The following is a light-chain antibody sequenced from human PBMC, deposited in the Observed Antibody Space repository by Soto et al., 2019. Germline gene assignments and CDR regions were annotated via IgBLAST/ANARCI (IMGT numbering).Light chain of an antibody. J-gene: IGKJ5*01. CDR3: QHRSIWPVS. CDR2: GAS. CDR1: RSVSDY. Sequence: EIVLTQSPATLSLSPGERATLSCRASRSVSDYLAWYQQKPGQSPRLLIYGASNRATGIPARFSGSGSATDFTLTISSLEPEDFAVYYCQHRSIWPVSFGQGTRLEIK. V-gene: IGKV3-11*01.